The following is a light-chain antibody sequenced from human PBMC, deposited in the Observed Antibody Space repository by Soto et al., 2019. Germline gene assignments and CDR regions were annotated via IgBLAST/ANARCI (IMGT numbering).Light chain of an antibody. CDR3: QSYDSSLSSWV. J-gene: IGLJ3*02. CDR1: SSNIGAGYD. CDR2: GNS. Sequence: QAVVTQPPSVSGAPGQRVTISCTGSSSNIGAGYDVHWYQQLPGTAPKLLIYGNSNRPSGVPDRFSGSKSGTSASLAITGLQAADDADYYCQSYDSSLSSWVFGGGTKVTVL. V-gene: IGLV1-40*01.